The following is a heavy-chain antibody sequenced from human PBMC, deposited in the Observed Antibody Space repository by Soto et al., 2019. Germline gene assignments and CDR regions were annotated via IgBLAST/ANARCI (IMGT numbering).Heavy chain of an antibody. V-gene: IGHV3-23*01. D-gene: IGHD6-13*01. CDR2: ISGSGGST. J-gene: IGHJ4*02. CDR3: AKDQGSSWYEIDY. Sequence: PRKGLEWVSTISGSGGSTYYADSVKGRFTISRDNSKNTLYLQMNSLRAEDTAVYYCAKDQGSSWYEIDYWGQGTLVTVSS.